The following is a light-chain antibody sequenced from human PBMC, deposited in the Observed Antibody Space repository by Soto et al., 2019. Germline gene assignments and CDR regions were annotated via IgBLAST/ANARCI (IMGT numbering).Light chain of an antibody. CDR1: SSDVGGYNY. Sequence: QSALTQPASVSGSPGQSITISCTGTSSDVGGYNYVSWYQQHPGKAPKLMIYEVSNRPSGVSNRFSGSKSGNTASLTISGLHAEDEAEYYCSSHTSSPVFGTGTKLTVL. CDR3: SSHTSSPV. V-gene: IGLV2-14*01. J-gene: IGLJ1*01. CDR2: EVS.